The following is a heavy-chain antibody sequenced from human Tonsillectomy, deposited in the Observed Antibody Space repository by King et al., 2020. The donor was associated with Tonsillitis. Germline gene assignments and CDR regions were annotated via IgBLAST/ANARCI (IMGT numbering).Heavy chain of an antibody. D-gene: IGHD3-3*01. CDR1: GFTFSNYW. Sequence: VQLVESGGGLVQPGGSLRLSCAASGFTFSNYWMTWVRQAPGKGLEWVANIKQDGSEKYYVDSVKGRFTIFRDNAKTSLYLQMNSLRAEDTAVYYCAKSPYDFWGGFYGYYFDYWGQGNLVTVSS. V-gene: IGHV3-7*01. CDR2: IKQDGSEK. CDR3: AKSPYDFWGGFYGYYFDY. J-gene: IGHJ4*02.